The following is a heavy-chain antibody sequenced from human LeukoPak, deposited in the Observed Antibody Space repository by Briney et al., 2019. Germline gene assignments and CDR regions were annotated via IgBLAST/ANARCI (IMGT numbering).Heavy chain of an antibody. CDR1: GFTFRDSA. CDR3: ARDIELST. V-gene: IGHV3-23*01. J-gene: IGHJ3*01. Sequence: GGPLRLSCAASGFTFRDSAMSWVRQAPGKGLEWVSLISFSGDNTYYTDSVKGRSTISRDNSKDTLYLQMNSLRAEDTAIYYCARDIELSTWGLGTMVTVSS. D-gene: IGHD3-16*02. CDR2: ISFSGDNT.